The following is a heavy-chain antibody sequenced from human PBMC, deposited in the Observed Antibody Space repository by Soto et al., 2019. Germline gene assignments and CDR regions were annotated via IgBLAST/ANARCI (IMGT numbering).Heavy chain of an antibody. J-gene: IGHJ5*02. V-gene: IGHV4-34*01. CDR1: GGSFSGYY. CDR3: ARPVGKWLLLGGWFDP. Sequence: SETLSLTCAVYGGSFSGYYWSWIRQPPGKGLEWIGEINHSGSTNYNPSLKSRVTISVDTSKNQFSLKLSSVTAADTAVYYCARPVGKWLLLGGWFDPWGQGTLVTVSS. CDR2: INHSGST. D-gene: IGHD3-22*01.